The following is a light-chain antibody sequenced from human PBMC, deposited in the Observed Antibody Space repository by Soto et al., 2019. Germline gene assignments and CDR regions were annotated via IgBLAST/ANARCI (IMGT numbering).Light chain of an antibody. CDR2: EVS. V-gene: IGLV2-8*01. CDR1: SSDVGGYNY. Sequence: QSALTQPPSASGSPGQSVTLSCTGSSSDVGGYNYVSWYQQHPGKAPKLMIYEVSKRPSGVPDRLSGSKSGNTASLTVSGLQAEDVADYYCSSYGGSNTVVFGGVTKLTVL. J-gene: IGLJ2*01. CDR3: SSYGGSNTVV.